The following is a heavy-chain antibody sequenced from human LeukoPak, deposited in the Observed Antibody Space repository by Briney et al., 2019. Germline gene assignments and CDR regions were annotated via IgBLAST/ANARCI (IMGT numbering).Heavy chain of an antibody. V-gene: IGHV3-30*04. Sequence: QPGGSLRLSCAASGFTFSSYAIHWVRQAPGKGLEWVAVISFDGKNKFYADSVKGRFTISRDNAKNSLYLQMNSLRAEDTAVYYCARGVPTGVDYFDYWGQETLVTVSS. CDR1: GFTFSSYA. J-gene: IGHJ4*02. CDR2: ISFDGKNK. D-gene: IGHD1-1*01. CDR3: ARGVPTGVDYFDY.